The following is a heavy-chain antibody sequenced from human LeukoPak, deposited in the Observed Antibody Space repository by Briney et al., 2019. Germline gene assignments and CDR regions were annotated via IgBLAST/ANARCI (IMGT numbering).Heavy chain of an antibody. CDR1: GGTFSSYA. V-gene: IGHV3-23*01. CDR2: ISGSGGST. J-gene: IGHJ4*02. D-gene: IGHD3-9*01. CDR3: AKDQVGVRYFDWLSPDY. Sequence: ASVKVSCKASGGTFSSYANSWVRQAPGKGLEWVSAISGSGGSTYYADSVKGRFTISRDNSKNTLYLQMNSLRAEDTAVYYCAKDQVGVRYFDWLSPDYWGQGSLVTVSS.